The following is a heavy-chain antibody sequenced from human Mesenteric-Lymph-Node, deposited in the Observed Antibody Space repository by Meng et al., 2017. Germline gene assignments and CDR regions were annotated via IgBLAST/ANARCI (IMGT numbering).Heavy chain of an antibody. J-gene: IGHJ6*02. CDR3: ARDRVVVAATSRYYYYGMDV. D-gene: IGHD2-15*01. V-gene: IGHV3-21*01. CDR2: ISSSSSYI. Sequence: GESLKISCAASGFTFSSYSMNWVRQAPGKGLEWVSSISSSSSYIYYADSVKGRFTISRDNAKNSLYLQMNSLRAEDTAVYYCARDRVVVAATSRYYYYGMDVWGQGTTVTVSS. CDR1: GFTFSSYS.